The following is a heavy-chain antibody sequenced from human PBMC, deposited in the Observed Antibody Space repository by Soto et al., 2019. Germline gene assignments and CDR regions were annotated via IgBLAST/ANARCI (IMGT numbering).Heavy chain of an antibody. D-gene: IGHD6-13*01. J-gene: IGHJ3*02. CDR1: GFTFSSYG. V-gene: IGHV3-30*18. CDR3: AKDLSNGIAAHRSAFDI. CDR2: ISYDGSNK. Sequence: QVQLVESGGGVVQPGRSLRLSCAASGFTFSSYGMHWVRQAPGKGLEWVAVISYDGSNKYYADSVKGRFTISRDNSKNTLCLQMNCLRAEDTAVYYCAKDLSNGIAAHRSAFDIWGQGTMVTVSS.